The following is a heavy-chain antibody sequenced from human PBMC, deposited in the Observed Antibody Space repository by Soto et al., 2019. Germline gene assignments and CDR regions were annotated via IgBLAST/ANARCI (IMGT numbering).Heavy chain of an antibody. CDR2: SNDGGTRT. Sequence: EVQLLESGGGLVQSGGSLRLSCAASGFTFSNYGMSWVRQAPGKGLEWVANSNDGGTRTYYADSVNGRFTISRDNSKTTLYQQMNSLRVEDTAVYYCAKADRRDSGSHFGTDDWGRGTMVTVSS. CDR1: GFTFSNYG. V-gene: IGHV3-23*01. J-gene: IGHJ4*02. CDR3: AKADRRDSGSHFGTDD. D-gene: IGHD3-10*01.